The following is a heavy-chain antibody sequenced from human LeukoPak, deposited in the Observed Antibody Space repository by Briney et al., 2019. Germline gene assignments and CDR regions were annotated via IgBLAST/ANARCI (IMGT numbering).Heavy chain of an antibody. CDR1: GYTFTGYY. Sequence: ASVKVSCKASGYTFTGYYMHWVRRAPGQGLEWMGWINPNSGGTNYAQKFQGRVTMTRDTSISTAYMELSRLRSDDTAVYYCTRDLTAHKVRHLGYWGQGTLVTVSS. CDR3: TRDLTAHKVRHLGY. J-gene: IGHJ4*02. D-gene: IGHD1-14*01. CDR2: INPNSGGT. V-gene: IGHV1-2*02.